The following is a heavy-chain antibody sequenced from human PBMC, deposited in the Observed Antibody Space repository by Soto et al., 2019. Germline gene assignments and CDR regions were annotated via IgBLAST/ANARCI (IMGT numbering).Heavy chain of an antibody. CDR2: IYYSGST. D-gene: IGHD3-9*01. CDR3: ARVRSGGHFDWFIDY. Sequence: SETLSLTCTVSGGSISSGGYYWSWIRQHPGKGLEWIGYIYYSGSTYYNPSLKSRVTISVDTSKNQFSLKLSSVTAADTAVYYCARVRSGGHFDWFIDYWGQGTLVTVSS. CDR1: GGSISSGGYY. J-gene: IGHJ4*02. V-gene: IGHV4-31*03.